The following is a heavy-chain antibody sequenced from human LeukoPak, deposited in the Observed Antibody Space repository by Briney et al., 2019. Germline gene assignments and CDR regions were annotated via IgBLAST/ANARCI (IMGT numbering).Heavy chain of an antibody. CDR1: SGSISNYY. V-gene: IGHV4-59*01. Sequence: PSETLSLTCTVSSGSISNYYWSWIRQPPGKGLEWIGYISYSGSTNYNPSLKSRVTISVDTSKNQFSLKLSSVTAADTAVYYCARGYSYGPYYYYYYMDVWGKGDTGTVSS. J-gene: IGHJ6*03. CDR3: ARGYSYGPYYYYYYMDV. CDR2: ISYSGST. D-gene: IGHD5-18*01.